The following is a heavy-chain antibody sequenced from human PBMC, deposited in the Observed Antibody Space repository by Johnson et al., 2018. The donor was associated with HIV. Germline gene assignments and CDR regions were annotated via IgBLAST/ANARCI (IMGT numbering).Heavy chain of an antibody. J-gene: IGHJ3*02. D-gene: IGHD2-15*01. CDR2: IGASGGRT. Sequence: VQLVESGGGLVKPGGSLRLSCAASGFTFSNYAMSWVRQGPGKGLEWVSAIGASGGRTFYADSVKGRFTISRDNSKNTLYLQMNSLRAEDTAVYYCAKDGGRLRTDAFDIWGQGTMVTVSS. V-gene: IGHV3-23*04. CDR1: GFTFSNYA. CDR3: AKDGGRLRTDAFDI.